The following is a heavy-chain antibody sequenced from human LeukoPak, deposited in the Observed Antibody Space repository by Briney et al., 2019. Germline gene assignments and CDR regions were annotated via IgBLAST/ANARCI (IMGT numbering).Heavy chain of an antibody. V-gene: IGHV3-23*01. J-gene: IGHJ3*02. CDR3: AASITMIDDALDM. CDR1: GFAFSSYA. CDR2: ISNYGGTT. D-gene: IGHD3-22*01. Sequence: GGSLRLSCAGSGFAFSSYAMSWVRQAPGKGLEWVSAISNYGGTTLYADSVRGRFIISRDNSKNTLYLQMSSLRVEDTALYYCAASITMIDDALDMWGQGTMITVSS.